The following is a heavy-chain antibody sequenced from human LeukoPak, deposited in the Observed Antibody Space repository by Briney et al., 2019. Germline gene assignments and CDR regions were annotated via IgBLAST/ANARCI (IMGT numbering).Heavy chain of an antibody. CDR1: GFTFSSYS. CDR3: ARDATPSYYDVWSGYVYYFDY. J-gene: IGHJ4*02. V-gene: IGHV3-21*01. Sequence: PGGSLRLSCAASGFTFSSYSMNWVRQAPGKGLEWVSFISSSSSYIYYADSVKGRFTISRDNAKNSLYLQMNSLRAEDTAVYYCARDATPSYYDVWSGYVYYFDYWGQGTLVTASS. D-gene: IGHD3-3*01. CDR2: ISSSSSYI.